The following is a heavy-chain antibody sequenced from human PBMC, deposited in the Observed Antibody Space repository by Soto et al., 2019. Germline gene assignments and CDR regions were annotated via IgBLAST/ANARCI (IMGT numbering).Heavy chain of an antibody. CDR3: VKETTITSFGDY. CDR2: ISNRGDRT. D-gene: IGHD1-20*01. Sequence: EVQLLESGGGLVQPGGSLRLSCAASKFTFNNYAMSWVRQAPGKGLEGVSAISNRGDRTYYADAVKGRFTISRDNRESTLYLQMNSLRAEDTAVYFCVKETTITSFGDYWGQGALVTVSS. J-gene: IGHJ4*02. CDR1: KFTFNNYA. V-gene: IGHV3-23*01.